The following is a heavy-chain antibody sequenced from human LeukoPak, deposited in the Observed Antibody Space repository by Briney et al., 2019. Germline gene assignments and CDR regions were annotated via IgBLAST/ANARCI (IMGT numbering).Heavy chain of an antibody. J-gene: IGHJ4*02. Sequence: SQTLSLTCAVSGGSISSDDYSWSWIRQPPGKGLGGIGYIYHSGSTYYNPSLKSRVTISVDRSKNQFSLKLSSVTAADTAVYYCATYYYDSSGYYYFDYWGQGTLVTVSS. D-gene: IGHD3-22*01. V-gene: IGHV4-30-2*01. CDR2: IYHSGST. CDR1: GGSISSDDYS. CDR3: ATYYYDSSGYYYFDY.